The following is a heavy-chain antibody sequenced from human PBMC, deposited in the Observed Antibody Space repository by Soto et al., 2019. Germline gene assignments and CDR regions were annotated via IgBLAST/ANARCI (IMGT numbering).Heavy chain of an antibody. D-gene: IGHD3-16*01. CDR3: ASHKSRLGPPGGMDV. J-gene: IGHJ6*02. CDR1: GFAISSSSEY. Sequence: SGTLSLTCTVSGFAISSSSEYWGWIRQPQGQGLVCFMSVYYSGSTYYKPSLDSRVTICVDTYKNLFSLKLSLVAADATAVYYCASHKSRLGPPGGMDVWGQGTTVTVSS. CDR2: VYYSGST. V-gene: IGHV4-39*01.